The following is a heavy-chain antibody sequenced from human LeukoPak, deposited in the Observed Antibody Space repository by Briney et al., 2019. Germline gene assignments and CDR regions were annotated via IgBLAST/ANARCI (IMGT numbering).Heavy chain of an antibody. CDR3: TTLAGGSFGY. D-gene: IGHD6-13*01. V-gene: IGHV3-15*01. J-gene: IGHJ4*02. CDR2: IKSKTDGATI. CDR1: GFTFSSYA. Sequence: GGSLRLSCAASGFTFSSYAMHWVRQAPGKGLEWVGRIKSKTDGATIEYAAPVKGRFTISRDDSKNTLYLQMDSLKTEDTAVYYCTTLAGGSFGYWGQGTLVTVSS.